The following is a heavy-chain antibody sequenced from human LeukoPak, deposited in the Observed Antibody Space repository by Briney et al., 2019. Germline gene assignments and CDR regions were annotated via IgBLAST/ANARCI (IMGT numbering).Heavy chain of an antibody. CDR1: GGSISSYY. D-gene: IGHD4-17*01. V-gene: IGHV4-59*06. CDR3: ARHYGDLDYFDY. Sequence: PSETLSLTCTVSGGSISSYYRSWIRQPPGKGLEWIGYIYYSGSTYYNPSLKSRVTISVDTSKNQFSLKLSSVTAADTAVYYCARHYGDLDYFDYWGQGTLVTVSS. J-gene: IGHJ4*02. CDR2: IYYSGST.